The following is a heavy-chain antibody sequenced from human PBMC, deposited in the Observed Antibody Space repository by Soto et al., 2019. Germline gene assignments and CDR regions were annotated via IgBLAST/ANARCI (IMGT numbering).Heavy chain of an antibody. J-gene: IGHJ5*02. CDR3: ARETHGRITIFGVAWFDP. Sequence: ASVKVSCKASGYTFSSYGISWVRQAPGQGLEWMGWINTYNGNTNYVRKLQGRVTMTTDTSTSTAYMELRSLRSDDTAVYYCARETHGRITIFGVAWFDPWGQGTLVTVSS. CDR2: INTYNGNT. D-gene: IGHD3-3*01. V-gene: IGHV1-18*01. CDR1: GYTFSSYG.